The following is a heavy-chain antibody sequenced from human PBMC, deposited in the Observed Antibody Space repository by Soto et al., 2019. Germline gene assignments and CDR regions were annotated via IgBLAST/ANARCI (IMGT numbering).Heavy chain of an antibody. J-gene: IGHJ4*02. Sequence: SETLSLTCAVYGGSFSGYYWTWIRQPPGTGLEWIGEINHSGSTNYNPSLKSRVTISVDTSKNQFSLKLSSVTAADTAVYYCARFPYGDYGTDYWGQGTLVTGSS. CDR2: INHSGST. D-gene: IGHD4-17*01. CDR1: GGSFSGYY. V-gene: IGHV4-34*01. CDR3: ARFPYGDYGTDY.